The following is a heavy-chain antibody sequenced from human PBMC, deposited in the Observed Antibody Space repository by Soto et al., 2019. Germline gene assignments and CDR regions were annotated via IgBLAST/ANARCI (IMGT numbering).Heavy chain of an antibody. J-gene: IGHJ4*02. CDR3: ATDPGKAEAIAY. Sequence: QVQVVESGGGVVQPGTSLRLSCAASGFTFSNFGMHWVRQAPGKGLEWVAVIWHDGKNKYYADSVAGRFTSSRDNSKNTLNLQMNSLRAEDTAVYYCATDPGKAEAIAYWGQGTLVIVSS. CDR1: GFTFSNFG. CDR2: IWHDGKNK. V-gene: IGHV3-33*01.